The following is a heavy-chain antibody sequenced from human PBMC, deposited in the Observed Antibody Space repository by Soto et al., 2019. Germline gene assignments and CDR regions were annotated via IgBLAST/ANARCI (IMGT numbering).Heavy chain of an antibody. V-gene: IGHV3-21*01. J-gene: IGHJ4*02. CDR2: ISSSSSYI. CDR1: GFTFSSYS. D-gene: IGHD1-26*01. CDR3: ARENGLGATDY. Sequence: GGSLRLSCAASGFTFSSYSMNWGRQAPGKGLEWVSSISSSSSYIYYADSVKGRFTISRDNAKNSLYLQMNSLRAEDTAVYYCARENGLGATDYWGQGTLVTVSS.